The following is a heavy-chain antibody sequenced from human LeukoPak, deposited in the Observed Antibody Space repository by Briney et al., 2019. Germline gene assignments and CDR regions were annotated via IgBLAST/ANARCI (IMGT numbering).Heavy chain of an antibody. Sequence: GGSLRLSCAASGFTVSSNYMSWVRQAPGKGLEWVSVIYSGGSTYYADSVKGRFTISRDNSKNTLYLQMNSLRAEDTAVYYCARDLVVPAAIDWGQGPLVTVSS. CDR1: GFTVSSNY. CDR2: IYSGGST. CDR3: ARDLVVPAAID. J-gene: IGHJ4*02. D-gene: IGHD2-2*02. V-gene: IGHV3-66*01.